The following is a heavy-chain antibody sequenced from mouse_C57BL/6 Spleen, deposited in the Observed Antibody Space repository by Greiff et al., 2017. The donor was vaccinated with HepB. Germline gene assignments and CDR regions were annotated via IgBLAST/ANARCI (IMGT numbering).Heavy chain of an antibody. D-gene: IGHD1-1*01. CDR2: IYPSDSET. CDR1: GYTFTSYW. J-gene: IGHJ1*03. CDR3: ARTPRSSYRYWYFDV. Sequence: QVQLQQPGAELVRPGSSVKLSCKASGYTFTSYWMDWVKQRPGQGLEWIGNIYPSDSETHYNQKFKDKATLTVDKSSSTAYMQLSSLTSEDSAVYYCARTPRSSYRYWYFDVWGTGTTVTVSS. V-gene: IGHV1-61*01.